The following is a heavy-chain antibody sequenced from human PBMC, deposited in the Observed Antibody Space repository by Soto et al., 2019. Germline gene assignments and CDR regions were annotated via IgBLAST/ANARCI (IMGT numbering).Heavy chain of an antibody. CDR3: ARDSEYDYIWGSYRHDSHRYYFDY. CDR1: GYTFTSYA. V-gene: IGHV1-3*01. D-gene: IGHD3-16*02. J-gene: IGHJ4*02. Sequence: ASVKVSCKASGYTFTSYAMHWVRQAPGQRLEWMGWINAGNGNTKYSQKFQGRVTITRDTSASTAYMELSSLRSEDTAVYYCARDSEYDYIWGSYRHDSHRYYFDYWGQGTLVTVSS. CDR2: INAGNGNT.